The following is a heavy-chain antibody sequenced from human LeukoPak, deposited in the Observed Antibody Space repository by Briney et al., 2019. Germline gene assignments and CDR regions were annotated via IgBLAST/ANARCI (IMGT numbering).Heavy chain of an antibody. J-gene: IGHJ5*01. CDR3: ARAADFVGVLAATEGFDP. CDR1: GFTFSSS. Sequence: PGGSLRLSRTASGFTFSSSSVNWIRQPPGKGLEWIGEINHSGTNYSPSLISGVTIPVDTSKKQFSLKLTTVTAADTAVYYCARAADFVGVLAATEGFDPWGQTTMV. CDR2: INHSGT. D-gene: IGHD2-2*01. V-gene: IGHV4-34*01.